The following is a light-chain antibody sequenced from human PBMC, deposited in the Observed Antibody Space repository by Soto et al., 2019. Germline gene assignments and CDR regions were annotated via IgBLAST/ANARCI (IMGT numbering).Light chain of an antibody. V-gene: IGLV2-8*01. Sequence: QSVLTQPPSASGSPGQSVTISCTGTSSDVGGYNYVSWYQQHPGKAPKLMISEVSKRPSGVPDRFSGSKSGNTASLTVSGLQAEDEADYYCSSYAGGNYVFGTGTKVTVL. CDR2: EVS. J-gene: IGLJ1*01. CDR3: SSYAGGNYV. CDR1: SSDVGGYNY.